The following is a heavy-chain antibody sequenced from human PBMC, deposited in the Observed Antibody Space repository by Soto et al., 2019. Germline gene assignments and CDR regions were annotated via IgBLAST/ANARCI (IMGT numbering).Heavy chain of an antibody. CDR1: GFTFSRYG. V-gene: IGHV3-30*18. D-gene: IGHD6-19*01. Sequence: QVQLVESGGGVVQPGRSLRLSCAASGFTFSRYGMHWVRQAPGKGLEWVAVISYDGSNKYYADSVKGRFTISRDNSKNTLYLQMSSLRAEDTAVYYCVKDGSSGWPYYYGMDVWGQGTTVTVSS. J-gene: IGHJ6*02. CDR2: ISYDGSNK. CDR3: VKDGSSGWPYYYGMDV.